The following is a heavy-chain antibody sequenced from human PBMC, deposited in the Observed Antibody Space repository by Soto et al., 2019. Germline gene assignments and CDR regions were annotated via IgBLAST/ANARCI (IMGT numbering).Heavy chain of an antibody. V-gene: IGHV4-39*07. J-gene: IGHJ4*02. Sequence: PSETLSLTCIVSGGSINSRSYYWGWIRQPPGKGLEWIGSVYHSGSTNYNPSLKSRVTISVDTSKNQFSLKLSSVTAADTAVYYCARTTLWWGRGPFDYWGQGTLVTVSS. CDR2: VYHSGST. CDR1: GGSINSRSYY. CDR3: ARTTLWWGRGPFDY. D-gene: IGHD3-10*02.